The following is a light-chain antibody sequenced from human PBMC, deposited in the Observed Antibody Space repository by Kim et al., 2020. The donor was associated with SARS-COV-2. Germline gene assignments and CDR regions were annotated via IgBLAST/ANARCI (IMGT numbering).Light chain of an antibody. J-gene: IGLJ2*01. CDR1: KLENKY. Sequence: VSPGQTASISCSGDKLENKYVCWYQQKPGQSPVLVIYHDTERPSGIPERFAGSNSGNTATLTISETQPMDEADYYCQAWDSSTAVFGGGTQLTVL. CDR2: HDT. V-gene: IGLV3-1*01. CDR3: QAWDSSTAV.